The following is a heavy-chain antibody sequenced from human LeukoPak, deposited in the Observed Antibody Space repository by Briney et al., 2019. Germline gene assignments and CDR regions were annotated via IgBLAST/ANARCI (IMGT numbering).Heavy chain of an antibody. CDR2: ISSDGRYK. D-gene: IGHD1-26*01. CDR1: GFTFSNYA. V-gene: IGHV3-30*04. Sequence: GGSLRLSCAASGFTFSNYAVHWVRQAPGKGLEWVTIISSDGRYKFYVDSVKGRFTISRDNSKNTLYLQMNSLRAEDTAVYYCARVLSGSPPDYWGQGTLVTVSS. J-gene: IGHJ4*02. CDR3: ARVLSGSPPDY.